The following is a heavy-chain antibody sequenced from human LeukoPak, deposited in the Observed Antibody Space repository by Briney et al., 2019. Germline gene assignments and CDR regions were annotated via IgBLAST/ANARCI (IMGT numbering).Heavy chain of an antibody. CDR1: GGSISSSNW. CDR2: IYHSGST. D-gene: IGHD3-9*01. J-gene: IGHJ4*02. V-gene: IGHV4-4*02. CDR3: ARVYYDILTGYYTFDY. Sequence: PSGTLSLTCAVPGGSISSSNWWSWVRQPPGKGLEWIGEIYHSGSTNYNPSLKSRVTISVDKSKNQFSLKLSSVTAADTAVYYCARVYYDILTGYYTFDYWGQGTLVTVSS.